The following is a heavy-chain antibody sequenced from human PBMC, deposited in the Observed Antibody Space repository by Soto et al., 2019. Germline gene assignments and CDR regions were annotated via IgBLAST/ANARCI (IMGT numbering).Heavy chain of an antibody. CDR1: GFTFSSYA. J-gene: IGHJ6*02. Sequence: EVQLLESGGGLVQPGGSLRLSCAASGFTFSSYAMSWVRQAPGKGLEWVSAISGSGGSTYYADSVKGRFTISRDNSKNTLYLQMNSLRAEDTAVYYCANLRFLEWLLPSRYYGMDVWGQGTTVTVSS. CDR2: ISGSGGST. V-gene: IGHV3-23*01. D-gene: IGHD3-3*01. CDR3: ANLRFLEWLLPSRYYGMDV.